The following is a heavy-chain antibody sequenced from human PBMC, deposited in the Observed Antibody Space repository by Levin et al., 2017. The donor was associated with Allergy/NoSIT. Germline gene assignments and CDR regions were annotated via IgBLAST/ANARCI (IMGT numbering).Heavy chain of an antibody. CDR1: GFTLSDSA. D-gene: IGHD2-15*01. Sequence: LSLTCAGSGFTLSDSATTWVRQAPGEGLVWVSGISDSGSTTYYADSVRGRFTISRDISTNTVFLQMNSLSAEDTALYYCARGSYCTAGTCYSRLGYWGQGTLVTVSS. V-gene: IGHV3-23*01. J-gene: IGHJ4*02. CDR3: ARGSYCTAGTCYSRLGY. CDR2: ISDSGSTT.